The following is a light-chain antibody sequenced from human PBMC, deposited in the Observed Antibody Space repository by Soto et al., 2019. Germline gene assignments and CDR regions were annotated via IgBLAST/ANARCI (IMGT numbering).Light chain of an antibody. CDR2: SDT. CDR1: NIGSKG. Sequence: SYELTQPPSVSVAPGKTASISCGGNNIGSKGVHCHQQKPGQAPVLVIYSDTDLPPVIPERFSGSTSANLATLTISRVEAGDEADYYCQVWDSGSAHVVFGGGTKLTVL. CDR3: QVWDSGSAHVV. V-gene: IGLV3-21*04. J-gene: IGLJ2*01.